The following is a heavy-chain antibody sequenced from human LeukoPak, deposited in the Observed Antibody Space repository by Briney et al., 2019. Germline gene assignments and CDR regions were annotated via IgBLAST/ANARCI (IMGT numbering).Heavy chain of an antibody. V-gene: IGHV1-69*10. CDR1: GGTFSSYA. D-gene: IGHD1-7*01. Sequence: SVKVSCKASGGTFSSYAISWVRQAPGQGLEWMGGIIPIFGIANYAQKFQGRVTMSTDTSTGTAYLDVRSLTSDDTAVYYCARDHSNWNYAPDFWGQGTLVIVSS. J-gene: IGHJ4*02. CDR3: ARDHSNWNYAPDF. CDR2: IIPIFGIA.